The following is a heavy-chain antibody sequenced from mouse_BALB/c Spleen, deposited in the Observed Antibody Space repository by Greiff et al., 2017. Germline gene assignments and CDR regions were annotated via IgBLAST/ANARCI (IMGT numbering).Heavy chain of an antibody. Sequence: QVQLQQSGPGLVAPSQSLSITCTVSGFSLTSYGVHWVRQPPGKGLEWLGVIWAGGSTNYNSALMSRLSISKDNSKSQVFLKMNSLQTDDTAMYYCARDRYGTLYAMDYWGQGTSVTVSS. CDR1: GFSLTSYG. CDR3: ARDRYGTLYAMDY. V-gene: IGHV2-9*02. D-gene: IGHD2-14*01. CDR2: IWAGGST. J-gene: IGHJ4*01.